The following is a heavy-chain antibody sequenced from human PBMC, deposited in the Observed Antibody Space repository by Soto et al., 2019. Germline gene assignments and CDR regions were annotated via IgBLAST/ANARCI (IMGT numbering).Heavy chain of an antibody. CDR2: IIPVIGKP. D-gene: IGHD1-26*01. CDR3: ATGEWELPHF. J-gene: IGHJ4*02. V-gene: IGHV1-69*01. Sequence: QVQLVQSGAEVKKPGSSVNVSCTASGGSFSNDPISWVRQAPGQGLEWMGGIIPVIGKPDYAQKYQGRVTIAADESTSTAYMELTNLVSQDTAMYYCATGEWELPHFWGQGSLLTVSS. CDR1: GGSFSNDP.